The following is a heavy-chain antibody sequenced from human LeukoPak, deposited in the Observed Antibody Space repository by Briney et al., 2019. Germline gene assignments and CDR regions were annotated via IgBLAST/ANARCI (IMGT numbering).Heavy chain of an antibody. CDR2: ISSSSSYI. CDR1: GFXFSSYS. D-gene: IGHD1-26*01. V-gene: IGHV3-21*01. CDR3: ARVAGSPFDY. Sequence: GGSLRLSCGASGFXFSSYSINWVRQAPGKGLEWVSSISSSSSYIYYADSVKGRFTISRDNAKNSLYLQMNSLRAEDTAVYYCARVAGSPFDYWGQGTLVTVSS. J-gene: IGHJ4*02.